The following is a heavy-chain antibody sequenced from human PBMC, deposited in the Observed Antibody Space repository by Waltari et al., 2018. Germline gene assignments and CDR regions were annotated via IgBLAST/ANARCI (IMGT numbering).Heavy chain of an antibody. V-gene: IGHV4-34*01. CDR3: ARHMGYSSSWYAVSYYYYGMDV. D-gene: IGHD6-13*01. CDR1: GGSFSGYY. Sequence: QVQLQQWGAGLLKPSETLSLTCAFYGGSFSGYYWSWIRQPPGKGLAWIGEINHSGSTNYNPSLKSRVTISVDTSKNQFSLKLSSVTAADTAVYYCARHMGYSSSWYAVSYYYYGMDVWGQGTTVTVSS. CDR2: INHSGST. J-gene: IGHJ6*02.